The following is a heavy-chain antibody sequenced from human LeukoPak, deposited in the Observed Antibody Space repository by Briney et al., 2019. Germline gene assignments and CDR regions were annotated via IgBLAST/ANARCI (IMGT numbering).Heavy chain of an antibody. CDR2: IYYSGST. CDR1: GGSISSYY. Sequence: PSETLSLTCTVSGGSISSYYWSWIRQPPGKGLEGVGYIYYSGSTNYNPSLKSRVTISVDTSKNQFSLKLSSVTAADTAVEYCARIPGAYYYYGMDVWGQGTTVTVSS. CDR3: ARIPGAYYYYGMDV. J-gene: IGHJ6*02. V-gene: IGHV4-59*01. D-gene: IGHD7-27*01.